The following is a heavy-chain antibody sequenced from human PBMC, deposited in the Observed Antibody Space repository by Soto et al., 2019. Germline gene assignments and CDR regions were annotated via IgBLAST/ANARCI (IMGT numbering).Heavy chain of an antibody. CDR2: IYHSGTT. CDR1: GTSISSSIW. Sequence: QVQLRESGPGRVMPSGTLSLTCTISGTSISSSIWWNWVRQSPGKGLGWIGEIYHSGTTKYNPSLRRRVTISVDKSMNQFSLNLSSVTAADTAVYYCATSRYYDRSDYFFRYFDLWGRGTLVTVSS. D-gene: IGHD3-22*01. J-gene: IGHJ2*01. V-gene: IGHV4-4*02. CDR3: ATSRYYDRSDYFFRYFDL.